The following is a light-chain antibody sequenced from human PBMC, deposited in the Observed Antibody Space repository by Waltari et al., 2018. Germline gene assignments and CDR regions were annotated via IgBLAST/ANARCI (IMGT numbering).Light chain of an antibody. CDR3: CSYASTSNSVV. CDR1: SSDVGSYTF. V-gene: IGLV2-23*02. J-gene: IGLJ2*01. CDR2: EVS. Sequence: QSDLTQPASVSGSPVQSVTISCTPTSSDVGSYTFVSWYQQYPGKAPKVMIYEVSKRPSGVSNRYSGSKSGNTASLTISGLQAEDEADYYCCSYASTSNSVVFGGGTKLTVL.